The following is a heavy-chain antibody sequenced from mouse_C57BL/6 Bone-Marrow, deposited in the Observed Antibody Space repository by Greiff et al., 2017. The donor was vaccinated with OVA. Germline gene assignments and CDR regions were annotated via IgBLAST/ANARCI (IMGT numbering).Heavy chain of an antibody. Sequence: VQLKESGAELAKPGASVKLSCKASGYTFTSYWMHWVKQRSGQGLEWIGYINPSSGYTKYNQKFKDKATLTADKSSSTAYMQLSSLTYEDSAVYYCARTITTVVAPNYFDYWGQGTTLTVSS. CDR1: GYTFTSYW. V-gene: IGHV1-7*01. J-gene: IGHJ2*01. CDR2: INPSSGYT. D-gene: IGHD1-1*01. CDR3: ARTITTVVAPNYFDY.